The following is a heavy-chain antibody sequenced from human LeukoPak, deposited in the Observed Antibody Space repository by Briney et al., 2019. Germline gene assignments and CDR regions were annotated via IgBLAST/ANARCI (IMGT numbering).Heavy chain of an antibody. V-gene: IGHV4-38-2*02. CDR2: MYHSGST. D-gene: IGHD2-15*01. Sequence: SETLSLTCAVSGYSISSGYFWGWIRQPPGKGLEWIGSMYHSGSTYNNPSLKSRVTISVDTSRNQFSLKLRSVTAADTAAYYCARDPYCSGGSCYPFDYWGQGTLVTVSS. CDR1: GYSISSGYF. J-gene: IGHJ4*02. CDR3: ARDPYCSGGSCYPFDY.